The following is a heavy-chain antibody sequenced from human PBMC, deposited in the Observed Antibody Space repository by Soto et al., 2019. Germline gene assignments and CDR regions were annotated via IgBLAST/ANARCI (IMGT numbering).Heavy chain of an antibody. CDR1: GGYVSSGGYS. CDR2: IYHSGST. D-gene: IGHD2-15*01. CDR3: ARGQVVAAQH. V-gene: IGHV4-30-2*01. Sequence: TVSITCAGCGGYVSSGGYSWSWNRQPPGKGLEWIGYIYHSGSTYYNPSLKSRVTISVDRSKNQFSLELSSVTAADTAVYYCARGQVVAAQHWGQGTLVTVSS. J-gene: IGHJ4*02.